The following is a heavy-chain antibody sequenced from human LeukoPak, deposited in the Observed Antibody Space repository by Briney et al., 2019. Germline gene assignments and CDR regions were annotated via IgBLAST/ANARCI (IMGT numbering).Heavy chain of an antibody. CDR3: ACDFRYLGHDF. V-gene: IGHV3-11*01. J-gene: IGHJ4*02. D-gene: IGHD2-21*02. Sequence: GGSLRLSCTASAFTLGDFYMSWIRQAPGKGPEWISYISNIGTTTYYAESVKGRFTISRDNAKNSLYLQMNSLRAEDTAVYYCACDFRYLGHDFWGQGTLVTVSS. CDR2: ISNIGTTT. CDR1: AFTLGDFY.